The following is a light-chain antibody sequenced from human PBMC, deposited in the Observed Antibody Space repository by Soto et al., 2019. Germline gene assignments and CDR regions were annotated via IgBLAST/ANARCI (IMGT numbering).Light chain of an antibody. CDR3: QQYNHWPLT. J-gene: IGKJ4*01. Sequence: EIVMTQSPSTLSVSPWERSTLSCRASQSVGSSLAWYQQKPGQAPRLLIYGISTRATGLPGRFSGSGFGTEFTPTISSLQSEDLAVYYCQQYNHWPLTIGGGTKVDIK. CDR1: QSVGSS. V-gene: IGKV3-15*01. CDR2: GIS.